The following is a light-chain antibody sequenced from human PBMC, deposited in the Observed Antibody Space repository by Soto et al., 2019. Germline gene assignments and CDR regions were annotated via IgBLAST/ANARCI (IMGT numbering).Light chain of an antibody. V-gene: IGLV1-44*01. CDR1: NSNIGSNT. CDR2: SNN. Sequence: QLVLTQPPSVSGTPGQRVTISCSGNNSNIGSNTVNWYQQLPGTAPKLVIYSNNQRPSGVPDRFSGSKSGTSASLAISGLQSEDEAEYSCAAWDDNLNGPVFGGGTKLTVL. CDR3: AAWDDNLNGPV. J-gene: IGLJ3*02.